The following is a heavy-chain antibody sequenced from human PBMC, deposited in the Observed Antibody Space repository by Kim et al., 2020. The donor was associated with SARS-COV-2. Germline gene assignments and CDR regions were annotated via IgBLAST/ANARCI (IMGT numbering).Heavy chain of an antibody. CDR2: IYYSGST. J-gene: IGHJ6*02. CDR1: GGSISSGGYS. D-gene: IGHD3-10*01. V-gene: IGHV4-30-2*01. Sequence: SETLSLTCAVSGGSISSGGYSWSWIRQPPGKGLEWIGYIYYSGSTYYNPSLKSRDTISVDRSKNQFSLKLSSVTAADTAVYYCARGYGSGSPYGMDVWG. CDR3: ARGYGSGSPYGMDV.